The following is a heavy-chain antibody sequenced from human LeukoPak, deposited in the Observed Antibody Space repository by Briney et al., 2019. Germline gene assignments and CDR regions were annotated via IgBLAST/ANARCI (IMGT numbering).Heavy chain of an antibody. J-gene: IGHJ4*02. CDR1: GFIFSSYE. D-gene: IGHD6-13*01. CDR2: ISSSGSTM. V-gene: IGHV3-48*03. CDR3: ASSSWYALDY. Sequence: GGSLRLSCAASGFIFSSYEMNWVRQAPGKGLEWISYISSSGSTMYYADSVKGRFTISRDNAKNSLYLQMNSLRAEDTAIYYCASSSWYALDYWGRGTLVTVSS.